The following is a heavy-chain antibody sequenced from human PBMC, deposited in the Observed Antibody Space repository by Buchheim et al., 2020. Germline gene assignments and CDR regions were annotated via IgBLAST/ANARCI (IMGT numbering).Heavy chain of an antibody. D-gene: IGHD3-22*01. CDR2: INHSGST. Sequence: QVQLQQWGAGLLKPSETLSLTCAVYGGSFSAYYWSWIRQPPGKGLEWIGEINHSGSTNYNPSLKSRVTMSVDTSKNQFSLKLSSVTAADTAVYYCARAGSSGYYAWFDYWGQGTL. V-gene: IGHV4-34*01. CDR1: GGSFSAYY. CDR3: ARAGSSGYYAWFDY. J-gene: IGHJ4*02.